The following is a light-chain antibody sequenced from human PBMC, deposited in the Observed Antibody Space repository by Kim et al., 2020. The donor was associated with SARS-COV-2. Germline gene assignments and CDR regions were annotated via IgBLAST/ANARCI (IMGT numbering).Light chain of an antibody. V-gene: IGLV1-44*01. J-gene: IGLJ3*02. CDR1: TSDIGGST. CDR2: RND. Sequence: QRVTITCSGGTSDIGGSTVDWYQQLPGSAPKLLIYRNDQRPSGVPDRFSGSKSGTSASLAISGLQSDDEADYYCAAWDDSLNGWVFGGGTKVTVL. CDR3: AAWDDSLNGWV.